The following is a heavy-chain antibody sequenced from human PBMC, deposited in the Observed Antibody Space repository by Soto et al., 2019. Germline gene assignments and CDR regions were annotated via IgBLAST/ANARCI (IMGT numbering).Heavy chain of an antibody. J-gene: IGHJ6*03. CDR3: ARGRVTIFGVGMDV. CDR2: MYYSGTT. Sequence: SETLSLTCTVSGGSISSSDFYWGWLRQTPGKGLEFIGSMYYSGTTYYNPSLKSRVTISVDTSKNQFSLKLSSVTAADTAVYYCARGRVTIFGVGMDVWGKGTTVTVSS. D-gene: IGHD3-3*01. V-gene: IGHV4-39*07. CDR1: GGSISSSDFY.